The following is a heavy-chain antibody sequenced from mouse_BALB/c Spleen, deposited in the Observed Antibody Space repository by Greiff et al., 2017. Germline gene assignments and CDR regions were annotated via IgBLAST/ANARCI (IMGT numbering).Heavy chain of an antibody. CDR3: ARGLFAY. J-gene: IGHJ3*01. Sequence: VQLKESGGGLVQPGGSRKLSCAASGFTFSSFGMHWVRQAPEKGLEWVAYISSGSSTIYYADTVKGRFTISRDNPKNTLFLQMTSLRSEDTAMYYCARGLFAYWGQGTLVTVSA. CDR1: GFTFSSFG. D-gene: IGHD3-3*01. CDR2: ISSGSSTI. V-gene: IGHV5-17*02.